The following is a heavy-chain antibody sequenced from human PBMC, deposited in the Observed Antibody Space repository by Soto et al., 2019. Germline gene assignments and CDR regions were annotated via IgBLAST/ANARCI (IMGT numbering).Heavy chain of an antibody. D-gene: IGHD6-13*01. V-gene: IGHV1-69*04. J-gene: IGHJ3*02. CDR2: IIPILGIA. CDR3: ARDIAAAGSSDAFDI. Sequence: GASVKVSCKASGGTFSSYTISWVRQAPGQGLEWMGRIIPILGIANYAQKFQGRVTITADKSTSTAYMELSSLRSEDTAVYYCARDIAAAGSSDAFDIWGQGTMVTVSS. CDR1: GGTFSSYT.